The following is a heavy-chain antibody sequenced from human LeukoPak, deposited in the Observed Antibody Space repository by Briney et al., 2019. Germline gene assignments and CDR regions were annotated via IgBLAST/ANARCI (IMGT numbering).Heavy chain of an antibody. D-gene: IGHD1-26*01. CDR1: GFTFNNYG. Sequence: PGGSLRLSCAASGFTFNNYGIHWVRQAPGKGLEWVAFIRYDETNKYYADSVKGRFTISRDNSKNTLTLQMNSLRAEDTAVYYCAKGEGVDYWGQGTLVTVSS. V-gene: IGHV3-30*02. CDR3: AKGEGVDY. J-gene: IGHJ4*02. CDR2: IRYDETNK.